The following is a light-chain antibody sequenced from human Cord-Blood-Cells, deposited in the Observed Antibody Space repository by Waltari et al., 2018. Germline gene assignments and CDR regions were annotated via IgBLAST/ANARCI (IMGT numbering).Light chain of an antibody. CDR3: QSADSSGTYWV. V-gene: IGLV3-25*03. CDR2: KDS. Sequence: SYELTQPPSVSVSPGQTARITCSGDALPKQYAYWYQQKPGQAPVLVIYKDSERPSGFTERFSGSSSGTTVTLTISGVQAEDEADYYCQSADSSGTYWVFGGGTKLTVL. CDR1: ALPKQY. J-gene: IGLJ3*02.